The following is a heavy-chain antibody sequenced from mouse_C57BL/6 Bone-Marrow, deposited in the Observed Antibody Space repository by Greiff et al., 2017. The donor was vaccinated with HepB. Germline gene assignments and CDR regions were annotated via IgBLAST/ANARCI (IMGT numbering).Heavy chain of an antibody. D-gene: IGHD1-1*01. V-gene: IGHV1-55*01. CDR2: IYPGSGST. J-gene: IGHJ2*01. CDR3: ARRRDYYGKND. CDR1: GYTFTSYW. Sequence: QVQLQQPGAELVKPGASVKMSCKASGYTFTSYWITWVKQRPGQGLAWIGDIYPGSGSTTYNEKFKSKATLTVDTSSSTAYRQLSSLTSEDSAVYYCARRRDYYGKNDGGQGTTLTVTA.